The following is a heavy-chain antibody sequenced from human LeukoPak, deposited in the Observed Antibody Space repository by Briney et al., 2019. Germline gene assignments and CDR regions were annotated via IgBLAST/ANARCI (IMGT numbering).Heavy chain of an antibody. V-gene: IGHV1-69*04. CDR3: ARDYYGSGSYYNEAGFDY. CDR1: GGTFSSYA. J-gene: IGHJ4*02. D-gene: IGHD3-10*01. CDR2: IIPILGIA. Sequence: SVKVSCKASGGTFSSYAISWVRQAPGQGLEWMGRIIPILGIANYAQKFQGRVTITADKSTSTAYMELSSLRSEDTAVYYCARDYYGSGSYYNEAGFDYWGQGTLVTVSS.